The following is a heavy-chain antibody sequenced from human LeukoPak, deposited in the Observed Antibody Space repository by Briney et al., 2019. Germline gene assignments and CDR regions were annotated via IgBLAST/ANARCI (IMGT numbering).Heavy chain of an antibody. D-gene: IGHD3-3*01. CDR1: GFTFSSYG. CDR3: AKGAYYAD. J-gene: IGHJ4*02. CDR2: IRYDGSNK. V-gene: IGHV3-30*02. Sequence: GGTLRLSCAASGFTFSSYGIHWVRQAPGKGLEWVAFIRYDGSNKYYADSVKGRFTVSRDNSKNTLYLQMNSLRVEDTAMYYCAKGAYYADWGQGTLVTVSS.